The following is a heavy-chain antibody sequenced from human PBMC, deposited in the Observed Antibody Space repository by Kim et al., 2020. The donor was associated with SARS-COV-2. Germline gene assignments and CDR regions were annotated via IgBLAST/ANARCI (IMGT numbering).Heavy chain of an antibody. CDR3: AKLGDDMRLIVDR. D-gene: IGHD2-21*01. CDR1: GFTFVKFA. CDR2: VSPGGAP. J-gene: IGHJ5*02. V-gene: IGHV3-23*01. Sequence: GGSLRLSCATSGFTFVKFAMAWVRQAPGKGPEWVSGVSPGGAPYYADSVKGRFTISRDSTKNMTHHQMSSLRVADTAAYYCAKLGDDMRLIVDRWGQGT.